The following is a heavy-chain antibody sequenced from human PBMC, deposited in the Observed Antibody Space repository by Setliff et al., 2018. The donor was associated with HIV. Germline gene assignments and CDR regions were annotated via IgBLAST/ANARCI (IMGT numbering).Heavy chain of an antibody. V-gene: IGHV2-5*02. CDR1: GFSLTTDGVG. Sequence: SGPTLVNPTQTLTLTCTFSGFSLTTDGVGVGWIRQPPGKALEWLALIYWDDDKHYSPSLKSRLTITKDTSKNQVVLTMTTMDPVDTATYYCAHQELGYCSGGSCPPPHAFDIWGQGTMVTVSS. CDR3: AHQELGYCSGGSCPPPHAFDI. D-gene: IGHD2-15*01. CDR2: IYWDDDK. J-gene: IGHJ3*02.